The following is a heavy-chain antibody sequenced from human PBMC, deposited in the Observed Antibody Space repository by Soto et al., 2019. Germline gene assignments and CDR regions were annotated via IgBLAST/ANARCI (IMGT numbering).Heavy chain of an antibody. CDR3: ARDITGTTRFSY. CDR1: GGSFSGYY. D-gene: IGHD1-20*01. J-gene: IGHJ4*02. V-gene: IGHV4-34*01. Sequence: SETLSLTCAVYGGSFSGYYWSWIRQPPGKGLEWIGEINHSGSTNYNPSLKSRVTISVDTSKNQFSLKLSSVTAADTAVYYCARDITGTTRFSYWGQGTLVTVSS. CDR2: INHSGST.